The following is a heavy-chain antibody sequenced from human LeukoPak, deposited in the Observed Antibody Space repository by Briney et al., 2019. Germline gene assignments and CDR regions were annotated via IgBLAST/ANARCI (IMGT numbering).Heavy chain of an antibody. CDR1: GFTFSSYG. D-gene: IGHD4/OR15-4a*01. J-gene: IGHJ4*02. CDR2: ISYDGSNK. V-gene: IGHV3-30*18. CDR3: AKQSGADRGHLDF. Sequence: PGGSLRLSCAAFGFTFSSYGMHWVRQAPGKGLEWVAVISYDGSNKYCADSVKGRFTISRDNSKNTLYLQMNSLRAEDTAVYYCAKQSGADRGHLDFWGQGTLVTVSS.